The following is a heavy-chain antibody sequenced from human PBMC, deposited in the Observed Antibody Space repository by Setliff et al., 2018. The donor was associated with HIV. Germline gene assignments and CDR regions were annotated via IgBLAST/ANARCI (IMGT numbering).Heavy chain of an antibody. V-gene: IGHV7-4-1*02. J-gene: IGHJ6*03. CDR3: ARDVATIGAKFYYPYMDV. D-gene: IGHD5-12*01. Sequence: ASVKVSCKPSGYTFTSYALNWVRQAPGQGLEWMGWINTENGNPTSAQGFTGRFVFSLDTSVNTAYLHISSLKPEDAAVYYCARDVATIGAKFYYPYMDVWGKGTTVTVSS. CDR1: GYTFTSYA. CDR2: INTENGNP.